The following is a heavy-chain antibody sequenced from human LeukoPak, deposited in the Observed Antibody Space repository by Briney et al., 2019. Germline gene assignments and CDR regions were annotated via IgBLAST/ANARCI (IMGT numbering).Heavy chain of an antibody. J-gene: IGHJ4*02. CDR2: INHSGST. Sequence: SETLSLTCAVYGGSFSGYYWSWIRQPPGKGLEWIGEINHSGSTNYNPSLKSRVTISVDTSKNQFSLKLSSVTAADTAVYYCARSQLLMVRGWWAFDYWSQGTLVTVSS. CDR1: GGSFSGYY. CDR3: ARSQLLMVRGWWAFDY. D-gene: IGHD3-10*01. V-gene: IGHV4-34*01.